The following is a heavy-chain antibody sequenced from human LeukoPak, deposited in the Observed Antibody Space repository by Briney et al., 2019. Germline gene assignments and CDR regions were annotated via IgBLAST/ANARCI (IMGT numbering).Heavy chain of an antibody. J-gene: IGHJ5*02. CDR3: ARGRNGVNWFDP. V-gene: IGHV1-69*05. Sequence: SVKVSCKASGGTFSSYAISWVRQAPGQGLEWMGGIIPIFGTANYAQKFQGRVTITTDESTSTAYMELSSLRSEDTAVYYCARGRNGVNWFDPWGQGTQVTVSS. CDR1: GGTFSSYA. D-gene: IGHD1-1*01. CDR2: IIPIFGTA.